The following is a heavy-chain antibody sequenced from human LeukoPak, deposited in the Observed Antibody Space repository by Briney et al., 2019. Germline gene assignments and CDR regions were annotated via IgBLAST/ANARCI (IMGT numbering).Heavy chain of an antibody. D-gene: IGHD5-12*01. Sequence: PSETLSLTCTVSGYSISSAYYWGWIRQPPGKGLEWIGNIYHSGSTYYNPSLKSRVTISVDTSKNQFSLKLSSVTAADTAVYYCARRPHKGRGLKGCFDPWGQGTLVTVSS. CDR2: IYHSGST. CDR3: ARRPHKGRGLKGCFDP. V-gene: IGHV4-38-2*02. J-gene: IGHJ5*02. CDR1: GYSISSAYY.